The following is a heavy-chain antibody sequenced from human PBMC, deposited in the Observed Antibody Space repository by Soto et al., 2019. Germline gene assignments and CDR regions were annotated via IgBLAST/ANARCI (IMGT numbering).Heavy chain of an antibody. CDR3: VRDNWGRSWGC. V-gene: IGHV3-72*01. D-gene: IGHD3-16*01. CDR2: VRHKVKSYTT. Sequence: EVHLVESGGGLVQPGGSLRLSCAASGFTFSDYYMDWVRQAPGKGLEWVGRVRHKVKSYTTEYAASVKGRFTVSRDDSNNLLYLQMNSLKTEDTAVYCWVRDNWGRSWGCGGQGTLVTVSS. J-gene: IGHJ4*02. CDR1: GFTFSDYY.